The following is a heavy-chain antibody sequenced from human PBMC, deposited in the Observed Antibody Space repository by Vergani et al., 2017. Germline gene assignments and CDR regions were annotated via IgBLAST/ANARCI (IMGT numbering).Heavy chain of an antibody. CDR2: IYHSGST. Sequence: QLQLQESGSGLVKPSQTLSLTCAVSGGSISSGGYSWSWIRQPPGKGLEWIGYIYHSGSTYYNPSLKSRVTISVARSKNHFSLKLSSVTAADTAVYYCARYDVPGGGAFDIWGQGTMVTVSS. CDR3: ARYDVPGGGAFDI. CDR1: GGSISSGGYS. D-gene: IGHD2-8*01. J-gene: IGHJ3*02. V-gene: IGHV4-30-2*01.